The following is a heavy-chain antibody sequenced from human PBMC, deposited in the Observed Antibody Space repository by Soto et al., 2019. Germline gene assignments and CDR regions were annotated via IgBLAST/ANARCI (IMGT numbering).Heavy chain of an antibody. V-gene: IGHV4-39*01. J-gene: IGHJ3*02. Sequence: SETLSLTCTVSGGSISSSSYYWGWIRQPPGKGLEWIGSIYYSGSTYYNPSLKSRVTISVDTSKNQFSLKLSSVTAADTAVYYCARRVCEGCWYQLLDDAFDIWGQGTMVTVSS. CDR1: GGSISSSSYY. CDR2: IYYSGST. D-gene: IGHD2-2*01. CDR3: ARRVCEGCWYQLLDDAFDI.